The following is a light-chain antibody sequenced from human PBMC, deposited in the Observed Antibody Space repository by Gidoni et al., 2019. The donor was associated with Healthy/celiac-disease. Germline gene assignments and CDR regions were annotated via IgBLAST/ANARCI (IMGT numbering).Light chain of an antibody. J-gene: IGKJ1*01. Sequence: DIQMTQSQSSRSASVGDRVTITCRASQSISSYLNWYQQKPGEAPKLLIYATSSLQSGVPSRFSGSGSGTDFTLTIISLQPLDFASYYCQHSYSTPQTFXXXTKVEIK. CDR2: ATS. CDR3: QHSYSTPQT. CDR1: QSISSY. V-gene: IGKV1-39*01.